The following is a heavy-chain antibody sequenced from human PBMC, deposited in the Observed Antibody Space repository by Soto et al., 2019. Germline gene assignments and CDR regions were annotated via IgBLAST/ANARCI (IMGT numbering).Heavy chain of an antibody. CDR3: VKERYAQLWLEDYGMDV. J-gene: IGHJ6*02. V-gene: IGHV3-30*18. Sequence: QVQLVESGGGVVQPGRSLRLSCAASGFTFSSYGIHWVRQAPGKGLEWVALISYDGTDKYYADPVKGRFTISRDNSKNTLYLQMSRLGPEDTAVYYCVKERYAQLWLEDYGMDVWVQGTTVTV. D-gene: IGHD5-18*01. CDR2: ISYDGTDK. CDR1: GFTFSSYG.